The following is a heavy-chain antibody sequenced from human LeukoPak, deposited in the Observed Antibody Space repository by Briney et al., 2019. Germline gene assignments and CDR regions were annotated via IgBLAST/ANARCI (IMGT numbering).Heavy chain of an antibody. V-gene: IGHV4-59*01. CDR1: GGSISSYS. J-gene: IGHJ5*02. Sequence: SETLSLTCNVSGGSISSYSWSWIRQPPGQGLEWIGYIYYSESSNYNPSLKSRGTISIDTSKNQFSLKLTSVTAADTAVYYCAREYGNWFDTWGRGTLVTVSS. CDR2: IYYSESS. CDR3: AREYGNWFDT. D-gene: IGHD2-8*01.